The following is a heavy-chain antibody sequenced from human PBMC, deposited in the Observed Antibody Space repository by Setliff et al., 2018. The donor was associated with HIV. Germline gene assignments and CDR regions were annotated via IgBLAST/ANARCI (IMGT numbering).Heavy chain of an antibody. J-gene: IGHJ3*01. CDR2: IFATGDT. Sequence: PSETLSLTCTVSGASISSRSYYWGWIRQPPGKGLEWIGFIFATGDTKYNPSLQSRVSMSIDTSKNQFSLKLRSVTAADTAVYYCARQRPGLLNDALDVWGHGTLVTVSS. CDR1: GASISSRSYY. CDR3: ARQRPGLLNDALDV. V-gene: IGHV4-61*05. D-gene: IGHD6-25*01.